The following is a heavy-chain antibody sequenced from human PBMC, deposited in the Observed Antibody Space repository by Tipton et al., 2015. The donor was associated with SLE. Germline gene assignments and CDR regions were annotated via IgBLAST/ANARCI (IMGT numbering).Heavy chain of an antibody. CDR3: ARSPGGIAADGFDY. Sequence: QVQLVQSGGGVVQSGRSLRLSCAASGFSFSSHAMHWVRQAPGKGLEWVAVISYDGDNDYHADSVKGRLTISRDNSKNTLYLQMNSLRPEDTGVYYCARSPGGIAADGFDYWGQGTLVTVSS. CDR2: ISYDGDND. J-gene: IGHJ4*02. CDR1: GFSFSSHA. V-gene: IGHV3-30*04. D-gene: IGHD6-13*01.